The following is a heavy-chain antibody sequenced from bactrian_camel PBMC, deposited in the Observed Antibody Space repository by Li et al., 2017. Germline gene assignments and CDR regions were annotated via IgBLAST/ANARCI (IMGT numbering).Heavy chain of an antibody. CDR3: ASHLRWSLTQHDRLDSRNYIN. J-gene: IGHJ4*01. CDR2: ISGSGGNT. D-gene: IGHD7*01. CDR1: GYTYNRYC. V-gene: IGHV3S60*01. Sequence: VQLVESGGGSVKAGGSLTLTCVASGYTYNRYCMGWFRLAPGKEREGVSSISGSGGNTYYADSVKGRITISQDSAKNTLYLQMNSLKPEDTAMYYCASHLRWSLTQHDRLDSRNYINWGQGTQVTVS.